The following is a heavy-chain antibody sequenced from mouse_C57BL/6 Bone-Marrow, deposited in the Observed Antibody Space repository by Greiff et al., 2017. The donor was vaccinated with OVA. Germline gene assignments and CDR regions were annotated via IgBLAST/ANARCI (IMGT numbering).Heavy chain of an antibody. V-gene: IGHV1-26*01. CDR1: GYTFTDYY. CDR3: PITAQATHYYAMDY. CDR2: INPNNGGT. J-gene: IGHJ4*01. Sequence: EVQLQQSGPELVKPGASVKISCKASGYTFTDYYMNWVKQSHGKSLEWIGDINPNNGGTSYNQKFKGKATLTVDKSSSTAYMELRSLTSEDSAVYYCPITAQATHYYAMDYWGQGTSVTVSS. D-gene: IGHD3-2*02.